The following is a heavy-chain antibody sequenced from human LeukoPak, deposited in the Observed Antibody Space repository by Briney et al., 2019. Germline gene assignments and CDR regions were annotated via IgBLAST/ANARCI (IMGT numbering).Heavy chain of an antibody. V-gene: IGHV1-3*01. J-gene: IGHJ4*02. CDR2: INAGTGDT. CDR3: AREARLTY. D-gene: IGHD2-21*02. Sequence: ASVKVSCTASGGTFSSYAISWVRQAPGQGLEWMGWINAGTGDTKYSQRFQGRVTFTRDTSASTAYMELSSLRSEDTAVYYCAREARLTYWGQGTLVTVSS. CDR1: GGTFSSYA.